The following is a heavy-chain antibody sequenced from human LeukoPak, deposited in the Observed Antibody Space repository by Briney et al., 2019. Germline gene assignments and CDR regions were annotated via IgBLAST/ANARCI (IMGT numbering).Heavy chain of an antibody. CDR3: ARRKGDGYNSPFDY. CDR2: IYPADSDI. D-gene: IGHD5-24*01. V-gene: IGHV5-51*01. Sequence: GESLKISCKGSGYSFPNYWIGWVRQMPGQGLEWMGTIYPADSDIRYSPAFQGQVTISADKSINTAYLQWTSLKASDTAMYYCARRKGDGYNSPFDYWGQGTLVTVSS. CDR1: GYSFPNYW. J-gene: IGHJ4*02.